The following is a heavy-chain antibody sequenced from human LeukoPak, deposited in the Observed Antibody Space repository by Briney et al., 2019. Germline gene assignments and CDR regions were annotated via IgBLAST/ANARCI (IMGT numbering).Heavy chain of an antibody. CDR1: GFTYSSYA. V-gene: IGHV3-23*01. CDR3: AKDQTYSSGWFDY. D-gene: IGHD6-19*01. J-gene: IGHJ4*02. CDR2: ISGSGGST. Sequence: GGSLRLSCAASGFTYSSYAMSWVRQAPGKGLEWVSAISGSGGSTYYADSVKGRFTISRDNSKNTLYLQMNSLRAEDTAVYYCAKDQTYSSGWFDYWGQGTLVTVSS.